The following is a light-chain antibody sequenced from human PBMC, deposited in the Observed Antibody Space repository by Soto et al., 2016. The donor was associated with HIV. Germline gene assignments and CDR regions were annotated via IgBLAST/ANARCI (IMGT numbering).Light chain of an antibody. CDR3: MQTLQSQYT. J-gene: IGKJ2*01. V-gene: IGKV2-28*01. CDR2: LGS. Sequence: DIVMTQSPLSLPVTLGEPASISCRSSQSLLHSNGYNYLNWYLQKPGQSPQLLIYLGSNRASGVPDRFSGSGSGTDFTLKINRVEAEDVGVYYCMQTLQSQYTFGQGTKLEIK. CDR1: QSLLHSNGYNY.